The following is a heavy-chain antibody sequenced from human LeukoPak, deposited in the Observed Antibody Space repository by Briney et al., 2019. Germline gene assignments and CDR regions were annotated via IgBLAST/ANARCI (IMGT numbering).Heavy chain of an antibody. CDR2: IYYSGST. CDR3: ARGSGWYYRVDY. CDR1: GGSISSYY. D-gene: IGHD6-19*01. J-gene: IGHJ4*02. V-gene: IGHV4-59*01. Sequence: SETLSLTCTVSGGSISSYYWTWIRQPPGKGLEWIGYIYYSGSTYYNPSLKSRVTMSVDTSKNQFSLKLSSVTAADTAVYYCARGSGWYYRVDYWGQGTLVTVSS.